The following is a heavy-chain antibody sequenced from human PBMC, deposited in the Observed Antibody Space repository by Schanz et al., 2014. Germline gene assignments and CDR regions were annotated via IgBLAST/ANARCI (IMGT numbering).Heavy chain of an antibody. CDR1: GFTVSNNY. CDR2: MYINSGST. CDR3: ARDGGRDGYNLAFDV. V-gene: IGHV3-66*01. Sequence: VQLEESGGGVVQPGGSLRLSCVASGFTVSNNYMSWVRQPPGKGLEWISSMYINSGSTQYADSVKGRFIISRDSSKNTLFLQMNSLRAEDTAVYFCARDGGRDGYNLAFDVWGQGTLVTVSS. D-gene: IGHD5-12*01. J-gene: IGHJ3*01.